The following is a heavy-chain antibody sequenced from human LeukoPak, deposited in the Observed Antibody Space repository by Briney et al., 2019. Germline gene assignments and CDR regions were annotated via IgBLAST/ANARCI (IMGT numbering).Heavy chain of an antibody. D-gene: IGHD6-19*01. V-gene: IGHV4-34*01. Sequence: SETLSLTCAVYGEYFSTYYYSWICQPPGKGLEWIGEINHSGSTNYNPSLKSRLTISVDMSKNQFSLKVRSVTAADTAVYYCARVGEVSSSGWYWGQGTLVTVSS. CDR1: GEYFSTYY. CDR2: INHSGST. J-gene: IGHJ4*02. CDR3: ARVGEVSSSGWY.